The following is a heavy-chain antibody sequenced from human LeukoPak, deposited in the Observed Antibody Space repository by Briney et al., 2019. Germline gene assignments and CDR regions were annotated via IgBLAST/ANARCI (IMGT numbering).Heavy chain of an antibody. CDR2: IYPGDSDT. CDR1: GYSFTNYW. Sequence: GESLKISCKGSGYSFTNYWIGWVRQMPGKGLEWMGIIYPGDSDTRYSPSFQGQVTMSADKSISTAYLQWSSLKASDTAMYYCATLQELPKEPENWFDPWGQGTLVTVSS. CDR3: ATLQELPKEPENWFDP. D-gene: IGHD4-11*01. V-gene: IGHV5-51*01. J-gene: IGHJ5*02.